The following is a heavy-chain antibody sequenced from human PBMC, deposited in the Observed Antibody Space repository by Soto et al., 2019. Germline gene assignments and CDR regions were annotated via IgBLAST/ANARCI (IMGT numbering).Heavy chain of an antibody. D-gene: IGHD2-15*01. CDR3: STDKDCRGSGCYS. J-gene: IGHJ4*02. CDR2: ISYDGSNK. Sequence: GGSLRLSCAASGFTFSSYGMHWVRQAPGKGLEWVAVISYDGSNKYYADSVKGRFTISRDNSKNTLYLQMNSLRAEDTAVYYCSTDKDCRGSGCYSWGQGT. V-gene: IGHV3-30*03. CDR1: GFTFSSYG.